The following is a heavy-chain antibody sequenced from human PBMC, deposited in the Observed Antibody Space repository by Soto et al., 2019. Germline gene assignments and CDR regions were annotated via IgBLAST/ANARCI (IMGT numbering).Heavy chain of an antibody. Sequence: SGGSLRLSCAASGFTSSSYGMHWVRQAPGKGLEWVAVISYDGSNKYYADSVKGRFTISRDNSKNTLYLQMNSLRAEDTAVYYCAKDPGDGDYWGQGTLVTAPQ. CDR1: GFTSSSYG. V-gene: IGHV3-30*18. CDR2: ISYDGSNK. CDR3: AKDPGDGDY. D-gene: IGHD3-10*01. J-gene: IGHJ4*02.